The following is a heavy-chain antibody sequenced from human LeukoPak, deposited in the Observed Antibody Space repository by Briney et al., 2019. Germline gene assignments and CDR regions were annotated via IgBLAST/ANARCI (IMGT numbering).Heavy chain of an antibody. CDR1: GGSFSGYY. D-gene: IGHD6-13*01. CDR3: ARVYSSYYFDY. CDR2: IYSSGST. V-gene: IGHV4-59*01. J-gene: IGHJ4*02. Sequence: PSETLSLTCAVYGGSFSGYYWSWIRQPPGKGLEWIGYIYSSGSTNYNPSLWRRVTISVDTSKNQFSLKLSSVTAADTAVYYCARVYSSYYFDYWGQGTLVTVSS.